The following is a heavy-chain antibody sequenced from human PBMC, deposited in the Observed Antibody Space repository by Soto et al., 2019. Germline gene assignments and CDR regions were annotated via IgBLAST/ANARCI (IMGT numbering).Heavy chain of an antibody. CDR3: ARDGRYNSVWYFDY. V-gene: IGHV1-58*01. CDR2: IVVGSGNT. J-gene: IGHJ4*02. CDR1: GFTFTSSA. Sequence: GASVKVSCKASGFTFTSSAVQWVRQARGQRLEWIGWIVVGSGNTNYAQKFQERVTITRDMSTSTAYMKLSSVTAADTAVYYCARDGRYNSVWYFDYWGQGTLVTVSS. D-gene: IGHD3-22*01.